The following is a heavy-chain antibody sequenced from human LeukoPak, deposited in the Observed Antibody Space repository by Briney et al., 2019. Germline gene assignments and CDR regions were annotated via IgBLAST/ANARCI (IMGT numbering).Heavy chain of an antibody. CDR3: ARVGGALSISDY. Sequence: PLQTLSLTCTISGGSISSGGYYWSWIRQHPGKGLEWIGYIYYSGSTYYNPSLKSRVTISVNTSKNQFSLKLSSVTAADTAVYYCARVGGALSISDYWGQGTLVTVSS. CDR2: IYYSGST. V-gene: IGHV4-31*03. J-gene: IGHJ4*02. CDR1: GGSISSGGYY. D-gene: IGHD4/OR15-4a*01.